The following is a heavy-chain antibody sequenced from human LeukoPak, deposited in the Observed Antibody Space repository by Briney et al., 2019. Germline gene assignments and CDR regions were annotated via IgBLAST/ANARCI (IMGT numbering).Heavy chain of an antibody. D-gene: IGHD3-22*01. Sequence: GGSLRLSCAASGFTFSSYWMHCVRQAPGKWLVWVSRINSDGSSTSYADSVKGRFTISRDNAKNTLYLQMNSLRAEDTAVYYCARPDYYYDSPLNWGQGTLVSVSS. CDR1: GFTFSSYW. CDR2: INSDGSST. CDR3: ARPDYYYDSPLN. V-gene: IGHV3-74*01. J-gene: IGHJ4*02.